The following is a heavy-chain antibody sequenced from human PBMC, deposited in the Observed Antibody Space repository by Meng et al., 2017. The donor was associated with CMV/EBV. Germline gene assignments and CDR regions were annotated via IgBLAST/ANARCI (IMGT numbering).Heavy chain of an antibody. Sequence: GGSLRLSCAASGFTFSSYAMHWVRQAPGKGLEWVAVISYDGSNKYYADSVTGRFTISRDNSKNTLYLQMNSLRAEDTAVYYCARDLFGVVSAHTYYYYGMDVWGQGTTVTV. CDR3: ARDLFGVVSAHTYYYYGMDV. CDR2: ISYDGSNK. D-gene: IGHD3-3*01. CDR1: GFTFSSYA. V-gene: IGHV3-30*04. J-gene: IGHJ6*02.